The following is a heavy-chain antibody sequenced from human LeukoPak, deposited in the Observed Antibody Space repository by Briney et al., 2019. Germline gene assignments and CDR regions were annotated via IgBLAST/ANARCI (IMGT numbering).Heavy chain of an antibody. J-gene: IGHJ3*02. CDR2: IYYSGTT. CDR3: ARLGDCGGECQYDAFDI. D-gene: IGHD2-21*01. V-gene: IGHV4-59*08. Sequence: PSETLSLTCTVSGGSMSSYYWSWIRQPPGKGLEWIGYIYYSGTTNYNPSLKSRVTISVDTSKNQFSLKLNSVTAADTAVYYCARLGDCGGECQYDAFDIWGQGTMVTVS. CDR1: GGSMSSYY.